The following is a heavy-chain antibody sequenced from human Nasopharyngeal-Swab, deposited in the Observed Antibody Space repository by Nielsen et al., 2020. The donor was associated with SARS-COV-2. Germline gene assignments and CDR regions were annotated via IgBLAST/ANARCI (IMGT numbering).Heavy chain of an antibody. J-gene: IGHJ5*02. D-gene: IGHD2-21*01. CDR3: ARDLPTYSDWFDP. V-gene: IGHV3-7*01. CDR2: IKQDGSEK. Sequence: GGSLRLSCAASGFTFSSYWMSWVRQAPEKGLEWVANIKQDGSEKYYVDSVKGRFTISRDNAKNSLYLQMNSLRAEDTAVYYCARDLPTYSDWFDPRGQGTLVTVSS. CDR1: GFTFSSYW.